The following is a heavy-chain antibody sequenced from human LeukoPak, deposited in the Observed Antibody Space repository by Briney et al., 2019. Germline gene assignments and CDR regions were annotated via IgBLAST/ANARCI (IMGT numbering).Heavy chain of an antibody. Sequence: PSETLSLTCDVYGGSFSGYYWSWIRQPPGKGLEWIGEINHSGSTNYNPSLKSRVTISVDTSKNQFSLKLSSVTAADTAVYYCARVPTVTSVFYYYYYYMDVWGKGTTVTVSS. J-gene: IGHJ6*03. CDR1: GGSFSGYY. V-gene: IGHV4-34*01. CDR2: INHSGST. D-gene: IGHD4-11*01. CDR3: ARVPTVTSVFYYYYYYMDV.